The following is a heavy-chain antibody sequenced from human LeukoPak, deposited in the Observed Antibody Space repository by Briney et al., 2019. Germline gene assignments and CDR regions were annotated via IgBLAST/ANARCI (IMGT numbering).Heavy chain of an antibody. Sequence: PSETLSLTCAVYGGSFSGYYWSWIRQPPGNGLEWIGEINHSGSTNYNPSLKSRVTISVDTSKNQFSLKLSSVTAADTAVYYCARMPPRYSKVWGGLPGGDYWAQGTLAPVPS. CDR1: GGSFSGYY. V-gene: IGHV4-34*01. D-gene: IGHD3-16*01. CDR2: INHSGST. CDR3: ARMPPRYSKVWGGLPGGDY. J-gene: IGHJ4*02.